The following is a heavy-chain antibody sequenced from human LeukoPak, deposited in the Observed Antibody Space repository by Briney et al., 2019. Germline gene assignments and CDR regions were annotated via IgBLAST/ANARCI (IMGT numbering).Heavy chain of an antibody. V-gene: IGHV1-2*02. CDR2: INPNSGGA. J-gene: IGHJ4*02. Sequence: ASVTVSFKASGYTFTGYYMHWVRQAPGQGLEWMGWINPNSGGANYAQKFQGRVTMTRDTSISTAYMELSRLRSDDTAVYYCARGAIVASISPAGTDYWGQGTLVTVSS. CDR3: ARGAIVASISPAGTDY. CDR1: GYTFTGYY. D-gene: IGHD3-22*01.